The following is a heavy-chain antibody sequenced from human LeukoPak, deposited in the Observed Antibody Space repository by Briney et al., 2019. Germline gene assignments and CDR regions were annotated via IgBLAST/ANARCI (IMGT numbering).Heavy chain of an antibody. V-gene: IGHV3-33*01. Sequence: PGRSLRLSCAASGFTFSSYGMHWVRQAPGKGLEWVAVIWYDGSNKYYVDSVKGRFTISRDNSKNTLYLQTNSLRVEDTAVYYCARDGEGATTIAYWGQGTLVTVSS. D-gene: IGHD1-26*01. CDR1: GFTFSSYG. CDR2: IWYDGSNK. CDR3: ARDGEGATTIAY. J-gene: IGHJ4*02.